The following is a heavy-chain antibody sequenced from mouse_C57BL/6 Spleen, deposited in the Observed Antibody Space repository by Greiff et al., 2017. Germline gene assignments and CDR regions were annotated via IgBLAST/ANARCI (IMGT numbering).Heavy chain of an antibody. CDR3: ARNGGLPTFYAMDY. CDR2: IWSGGST. V-gene: IGHV2-2*01. Sequence: VKLVESGPGLVQPSQSLSITCTVSGFSLTSYGVHWVRQSPGKGLEWLGVIWSGGSTDYNAAFISRLSISKDNSKGQVFFKMNSLQADDTAIYYCARNGGLPTFYAMDYWGQGTSVTVSS. CDR1: GFSLTSYG. J-gene: IGHJ4*01. D-gene: IGHD5-1*01.